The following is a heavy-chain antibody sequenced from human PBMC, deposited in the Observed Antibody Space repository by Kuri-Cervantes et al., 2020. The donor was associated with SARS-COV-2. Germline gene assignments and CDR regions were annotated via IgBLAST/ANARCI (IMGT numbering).Heavy chain of an antibody. J-gene: IGHJ4*02. CDR1: GGTFSSYA. D-gene: IGHD5-12*01. CDR3: ARPLRWLQRFDY. CDR2: INPNSGGT. V-gene: IGHV1-2*02. Sequence: ASVKVSCKASGGTFSSYAISWVRQAPGQGLEWMGWINPNSGGTNYAQKLQGRVTMTRDTSISTAYMELSRLRSDDTAVYYCARPLRWLQRFDYWGQGTLVTVSS.